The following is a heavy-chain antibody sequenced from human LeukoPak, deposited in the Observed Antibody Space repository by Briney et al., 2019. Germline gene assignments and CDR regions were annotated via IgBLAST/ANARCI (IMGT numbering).Heavy chain of an antibody. CDR2: ISWDGGST. CDR1: GFTFDDYT. CDR3: ARNDDYGDYYWDY. D-gene: IGHD4-17*01. V-gene: IGHV3-43*01. Sequence: PGGSLRLSCAASGFTFDDYTMHWVRQAPGKGLEWVSLISWDGGSTYYADSVKGRFTISRDNAKNSLYLQMNSLRAEDTAVYYCARNDDYGDYYWDYWGQGTLVTVSS. J-gene: IGHJ4*02.